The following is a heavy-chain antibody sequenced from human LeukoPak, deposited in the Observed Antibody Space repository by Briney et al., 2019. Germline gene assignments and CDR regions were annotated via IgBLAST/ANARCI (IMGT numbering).Heavy chain of an antibody. Sequence: GGSLRLSCSASGFSFSSYAMHWVRQAPGKGLEYVSTISINGDNTYYADSVKGRFTISRDNSKDTLYLQMSSLRAEDTAVYYCAKDQEYSYDYWGQGTQVTVSS. CDR2: ISINGDNT. CDR3: AKDQEYSYDY. CDR1: GFSFSSYA. J-gene: IGHJ4*02. V-gene: IGHV3-64D*06. D-gene: IGHD5-18*01.